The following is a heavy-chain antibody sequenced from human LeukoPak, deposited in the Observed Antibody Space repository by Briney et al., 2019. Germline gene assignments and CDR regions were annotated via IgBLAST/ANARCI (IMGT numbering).Heavy chain of an antibody. CDR3: AKDYRSGYDDY. CDR2: ITYDAINT. CDR1: GFEFSRYA. Sequence: QPGGSLRLSCTASGFEFSRYAMHWVRQAPGKGLEWVAVITYDAINTYYSDSMKGRFTISRDNSKNTLYLQMNSLRAEDTAVYYCAKDYRSGYDDYWGQGTLVTVSP. D-gene: IGHD5-12*01. V-gene: IGHV3-30*04. J-gene: IGHJ4*02.